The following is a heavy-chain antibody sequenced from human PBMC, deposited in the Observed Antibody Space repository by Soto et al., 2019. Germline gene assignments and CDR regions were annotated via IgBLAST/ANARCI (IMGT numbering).Heavy chain of an antibody. CDR2: ISAYNGNT. CDR1: GYSFSTYA. D-gene: IGHD2-15*01. J-gene: IGHJ4*02. Sequence: ASVKVSCKASGYSFSTYAISWVRQAPGQGLEWMGWISAYNGNTKYAQKFQGRVTMTTDTSATTAYMELRSLRSDDTAVYYCAVDCGDGTCYTGYWGQGTRVTVS. V-gene: IGHV1-18*01. CDR3: AVDCGDGTCYTGY.